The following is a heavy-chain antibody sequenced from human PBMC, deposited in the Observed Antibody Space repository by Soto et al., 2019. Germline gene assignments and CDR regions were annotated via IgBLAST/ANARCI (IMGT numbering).Heavy chain of an antibody. CDR1: GGAIRNANYH. CDR2: LYYRGAT. V-gene: IGHV4-39*01. J-gene: IGHJ4*01. Sequence: SEALSLPCSVSGGAIRNANYHWWWIRQPPGKGLELIGTLYYRGATDYNPSLKSRVTISVDTSKNQLSLNLSSVTAADTAVYYCFGVLAATLDYWGQGTLVTVSS. CDR3: FGVLAATLDY. D-gene: IGHD2-21*02.